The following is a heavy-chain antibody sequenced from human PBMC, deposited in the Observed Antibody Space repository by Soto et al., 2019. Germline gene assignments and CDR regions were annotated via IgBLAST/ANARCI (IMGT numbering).Heavy chain of an antibody. CDR2: ISHSGST. CDR3: ARTSGSYSPFDY. J-gene: IGHJ4*02. Sequence: SETLSLTCVVYGGSFSDYYWSWIRQPPGKGLEWIGEISHSGSTSYNPSLKSRVTISVDTSKNQFSLKLTSVTAADATVYYCARTSGSYSPFDYWGQGTLVTVSS. CDR1: GGSFSDYY. V-gene: IGHV4-34*01. D-gene: IGHD1-26*01.